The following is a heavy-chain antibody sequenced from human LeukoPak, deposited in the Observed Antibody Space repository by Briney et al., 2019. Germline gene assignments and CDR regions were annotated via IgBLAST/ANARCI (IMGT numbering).Heavy chain of an antibody. CDR3: ARVDSGSYLNWFDP. Sequence: ASVKVSCKASGGTFSSYAISWVRQAPGQGLEWMGRIIPIFGTANYAQKFQGRVTITTDESTSTAHMELSSLRSEDTAVYYCARVDSGSYLNWFDPRGQGTLVTVSS. CDR1: GGTFSSYA. D-gene: IGHD1-26*01. J-gene: IGHJ5*02. CDR2: IIPIFGTA. V-gene: IGHV1-69*05.